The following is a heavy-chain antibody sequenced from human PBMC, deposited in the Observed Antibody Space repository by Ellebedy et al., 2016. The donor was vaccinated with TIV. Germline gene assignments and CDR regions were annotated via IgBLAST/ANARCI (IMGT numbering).Heavy chain of an antibody. CDR3: TKRGVAWAAFDI. V-gene: IGHV3-23*01. Sequence: GESLKISCEASGFTFSTYAMTWVRQAPGKGLEWVSGITGSGAGTYYADSVKGRFTISRDNSKNTLYLQMNSLRAEDTAVYYCTKRGVAWAAFDIWGPGTLVTVSS. D-gene: IGHD7-27*01. J-gene: IGHJ3*02. CDR2: ITGSGAGT. CDR1: GFTFSTYA.